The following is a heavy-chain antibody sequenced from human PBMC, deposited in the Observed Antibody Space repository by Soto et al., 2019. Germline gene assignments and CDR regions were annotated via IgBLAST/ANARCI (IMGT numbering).Heavy chain of an antibody. J-gene: IGHJ4*02. CDR2: IKQDGSEK. V-gene: IGHV3-7*03. CDR3: ARLTYSSSSECDY. Sequence: RALKLSCAAPGVTGRSYWMSWVRQAPGKGLEWVANIKQDGSEKYYVDSVKGRFTISRDNAKNSLYLQMNSLRAEDTAVYYCARLTYSSSSECDYWGQGTLVTVSA. D-gene: IGHD6-6*01. CDR1: GVTGRSYW.